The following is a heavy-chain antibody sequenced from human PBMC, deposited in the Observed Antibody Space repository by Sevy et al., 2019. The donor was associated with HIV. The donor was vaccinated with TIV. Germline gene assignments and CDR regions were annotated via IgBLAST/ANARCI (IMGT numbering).Heavy chain of an antibody. CDR1: GGTFSSYA. J-gene: IGHJ6*02. D-gene: IGHD6-13*01. CDR3: ARGEYSSSWHRTGSYYYYGMDV. V-gene: IGHV1-69*13. CDR2: IIPIFGTA. Sequence: ASVKVSCKASGGTFSSYAISWVRQAPGQGLEWMGGIIPIFGTANYAQKFQGRVTITADESTSTAYMELSSLRSEDTAVCYCARGEYSSSWHRTGSYYYYGMDVWGQGTTVTVSS.